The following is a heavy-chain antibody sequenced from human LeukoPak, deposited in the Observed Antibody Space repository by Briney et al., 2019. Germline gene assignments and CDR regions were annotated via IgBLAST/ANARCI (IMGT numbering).Heavy chain of an antibody. CDR2: MNPNSGNT. J-gene: IGHJ2*01. V-gene: IGHV1-8*01. CDR1: GYTFTSYD. Sequence: ASVKVSCKASGYTFTSYDINWVRQATGQGLEWMGWMNPNSGNTGYAQKFQGRVTMTRNTSISTAYMELSSLRSEDTAVYYCARRWRSGYYSSYWYFDLWGRGTLVTVSS. CDR3: ARRWRSGYYSSYWYFDL. D-gene: IGHD3-22*01.